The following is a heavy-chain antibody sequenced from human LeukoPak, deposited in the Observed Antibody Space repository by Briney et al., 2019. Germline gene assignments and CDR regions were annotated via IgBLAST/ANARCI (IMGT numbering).Heavy chain of an antibody. V-gene: IGHV4-59*01. CDR2: IYYSGST. CDR3: ARDHSSGWYYGMDV. D-gene: IGHD6-19*01. J-gene: IGHJ6*02. Sequence: SETLSLTCTGSGGSISSYYWSWIRQPPGKGLEWIGYIYYSGSTNYNPSLKSRVTISVDTSKNQFSLKLSSVTAADTAVYYCARDHSSGWYYGMDVWGQGTTVTVSS. CDR1: GGSISSYY.